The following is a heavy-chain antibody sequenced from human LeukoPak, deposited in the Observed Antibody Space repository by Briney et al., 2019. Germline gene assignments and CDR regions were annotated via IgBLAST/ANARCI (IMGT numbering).Heavy chain of an antibody. CDR1: GFLFNNYI. CDR3: ARDSSGPWFDP. Sequence: PGGSLRLSCALSGFLFNNYIMNWVRQAPGKGLEWVSSITGSGSFVYYADSVKGRFTISRDNAKNSLFLQMNSLRAEDTAVYYCARDSSGPWFDPWGQGTLVTVSS. J-gene: IGHJ5*02. CDR2: ITGSGSFV. V-gene: IGHV3-21*01. D-gene: IGHD6-6*01.